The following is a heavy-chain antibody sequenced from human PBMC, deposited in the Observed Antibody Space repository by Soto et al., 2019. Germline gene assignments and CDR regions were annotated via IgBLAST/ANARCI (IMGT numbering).Heavy chain of an antibody. D-gene: IGHD3-3*01. CDR2: IAHSGST. V-gene: IGHV4-38-2*01. Sequence: SETLSLTCDVSGYSISRGYYWGWMRQPPGKGLEWIGSIAHSGSTYYSPSLKSRVTISVDTSQNQFSLKLNSVTAANPAVYYCARSGYPPNYRFKLLGRGTRVTVSS. CDR3: ARSGYPPNYRFKL. J-gene: IGHJ2*01. CDR1: GYSISRGYY.